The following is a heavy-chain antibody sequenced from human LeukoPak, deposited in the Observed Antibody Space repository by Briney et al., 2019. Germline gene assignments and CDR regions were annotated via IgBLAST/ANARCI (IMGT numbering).Heavy chain of an antibody. CDR2: IKSDGST. V-gene: IGHV3-74*01. Sequence: PGGSLRLSCAASGFIFSIYWMHWVRQAPGKGLVWVSRIKSDGSTNYADSVKGRFTISRDNAKNTVSLQMNSLRPEDTGVYYCARAPSEIGGYYPEYFRHWGQGTLVTVSS. J-gene: IGHJ1*01. CDR3: ARAPSEIGGYYPEYFRH. D-gene: IGHD3-22*01. CDR1: GFIFSIYW.